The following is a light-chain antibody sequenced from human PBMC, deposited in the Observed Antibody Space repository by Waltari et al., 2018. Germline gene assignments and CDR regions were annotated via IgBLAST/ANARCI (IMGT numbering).Light chain of an antibody. CDR3: QQYENWPWT. V-gene: IGKV3-15*01. CDR2: DAS. Sequence: EMVMTQSPDTLSVSPGESATLPCRAGQSVRTNLAWYQQKPGQTPRLLIYDASARANGIPARFSGRGSGAEFTLTISSLQSEDFAIYYCQQYENWPWTFGQGTKVEIK. J-gene: IGKJ1*01. CDR1: QSVRTN.